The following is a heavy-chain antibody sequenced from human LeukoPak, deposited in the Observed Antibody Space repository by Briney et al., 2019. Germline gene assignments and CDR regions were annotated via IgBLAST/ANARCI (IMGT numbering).Heavy chain of an antibody. J-gene: IGHJ4*02. D-gene: IGHD2-2*01. V-gene: IGHV1-69*13. CDR3: ARALVPAAYSHFDY. CDR2: IIPIFGTA. CDR1: GGTFTGYA. Sequence: SVKVSCKASGGTFTGYAISWVRQAPGQGLEWMGGIIPIFGTANYAQKFQGRVTITADESTSTAYMELSSLRSEDTAVYYCARALVPAAYSHFDYWGLGTLVTVSS.